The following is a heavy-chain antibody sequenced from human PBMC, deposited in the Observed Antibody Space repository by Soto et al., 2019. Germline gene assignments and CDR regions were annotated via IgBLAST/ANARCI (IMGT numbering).Heavy chain of an antibody. V-gene: IGHV3-43D*04. CDR3: AKGMDHRGSSGYYPLYYYYYGMDV. CDR2: ISWDGGST. D-gene: IGHD3-22*01. J-gene: IGHJ6*02. Sequence: GGSLRLSCAASGFTFDDYAMHWVRQAPGKGLEWVSLISWDGGSTYYADSVKGRFTISRDNSKNSLYLQMNSLRAEDTALYYCAKGMDHRGSSGYYPLYYYYYGMDVWGQGTTVTVSS. CDR1: GFTFDDYA.